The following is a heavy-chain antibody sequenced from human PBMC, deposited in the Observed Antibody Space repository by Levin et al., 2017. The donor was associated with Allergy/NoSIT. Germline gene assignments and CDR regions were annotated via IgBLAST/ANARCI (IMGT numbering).Heavy chain of an antibody. CDR2: INHSGST. CDR1: GGSFSGYY. CDR3: ARDRVVDTAMPLTRDFDY. D-gene: IGHD5-18*01. Sequence: SQTLSLTCAVYGGSFSGYYWSWIRQPPGKGLEWIGEINHSGSTNYNPSLKSRVTISVDTSKNQFSLKLSSVTAADTAVYYCARDRVVDTAMPLTRDFDYWGQGTLVTVSS. J-gene: IGHJ4*02. V-gene: IGHV4-34*01.